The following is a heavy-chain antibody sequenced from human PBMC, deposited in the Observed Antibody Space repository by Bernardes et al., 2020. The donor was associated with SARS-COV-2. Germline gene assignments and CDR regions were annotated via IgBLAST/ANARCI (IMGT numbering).Heavy chain of an antibody. J-gene: IGHJ6*02. V-gene: IGHV4-59*12. D-gene: IGHD2-8*02. CDR2: VYNTGST. CDR1: GGSISSYY. Sequence: SETLSLTCTFSGGSISSYYWSWIRQPPGKGLEWIGYVYNTGSTLYNPSLQSRVDISIDTSNGQFSLKLRSATAADTGVYYCAGLPWSDFYDFGVDVWGQGTTVTVSS. CDR3: AGLPWSDFYDFGVDV.